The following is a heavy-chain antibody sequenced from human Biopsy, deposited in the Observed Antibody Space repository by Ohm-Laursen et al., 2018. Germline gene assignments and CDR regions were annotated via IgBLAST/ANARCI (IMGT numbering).Heavy chain of an antibody. J-gene: IGHJ2*01. CDR2: IYYTGNT. D-gene: IGHD3-22*01. CDR1: GDSISTYY. Sequence: SETLSLICTVSGDSISTYYWSWVRQPPGKGLQWIGYIYYTGNTDYNPSLQSRVTISVDTSKNHFSLRLRSMTPADTAMYYCARDRGYYSDRTVPGYFDLWGRGTLVTVSS. V-gene: IGHV4-59*01. CDR3: ARDRGYYSDRTVPGYFDL.